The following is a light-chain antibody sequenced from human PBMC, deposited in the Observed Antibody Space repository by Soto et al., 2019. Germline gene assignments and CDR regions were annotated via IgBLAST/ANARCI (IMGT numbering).Light chain of an antibody. J-gene: IGLJ2*01. Sequence: QLVLTQSPSASASLGASVKLTCTLSSGHSNYAIAWHQQQPEKGPRYLMKLNSDGSHSKGDGLPDRFSGSSSGAVRYLTISSLQSEDEADYYCQTWGAGLYVVFGGGTKLTVL. CDR2: LNSDGSH. CDR3: QTWGAGLYVV. V-gene: IGLV4-69*01. CDR1: SGHSNYA.